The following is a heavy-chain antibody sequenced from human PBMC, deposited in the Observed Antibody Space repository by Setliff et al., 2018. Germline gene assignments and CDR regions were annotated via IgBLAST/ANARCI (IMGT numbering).Heavy chain of an antibody. V-gene: IGHV1-2*04. CDR3: ARSDHLVVDGFDV. D-gene: IGHD3-16*01. CDR2: INPKTGGT. CDR1: GGTFSSYD. Sequence: GASVKVSCKASGGTFSSYDISWVRQAPGQGLEWMGWINPKTGGTNLAQKFQGWVSMTRDTSITTDYMELSRLTSDDMAVYFCARSDHLVVDGFDVWGKGTMVTVSS. J-gene: IGHJ3*01.